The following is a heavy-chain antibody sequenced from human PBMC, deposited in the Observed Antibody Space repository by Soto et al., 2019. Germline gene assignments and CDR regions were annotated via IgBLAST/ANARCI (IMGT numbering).Heavy chain of an antibody. CDR2: ISGSGGST. CDR1: GFTFSSYA. J-gene: IGHJ4*02. CDR3: AKRFSYYGSGYGPFDY. D-gene: IGHD3-22*01. Sequence: GGSLRLSCAASGFTFSSYAMSWVRQAPGKGLEWVSAISGSGGSTYYADSVKGQFTISRDNSKNTLYLQMNGLRAEDTAVYYCAKRFSYYGSGYGPFDYWGQGTLVTVSS. V-gene: IGHV3-23*01.